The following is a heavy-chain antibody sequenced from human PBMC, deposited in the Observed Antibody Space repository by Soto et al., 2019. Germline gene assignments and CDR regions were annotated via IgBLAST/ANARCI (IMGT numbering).Heavy chain of an antibody. Sequence: QVQLQQWGAGLLHPSETLSLNCSVYGGPFGGYNWGWICQPPGAGLAWSGEINQSGGTNYNPSLKSGVVISPDTSETQFSLRLNSVTAAETAVYYGVRAVPWRKSFDVWGQGTAVTVSS. D-gene: IGHD1-1*01. CDR1: GGPFGGYN. V-gene: IGHV4-34*01. CDR2: INQSGGT. CDR3: VRAVPWRKSFDV. J-gene: IGHJ3*01.